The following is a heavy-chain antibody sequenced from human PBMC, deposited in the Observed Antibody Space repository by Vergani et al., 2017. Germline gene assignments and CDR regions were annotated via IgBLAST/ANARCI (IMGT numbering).Heavy chain of an antibody. CDR2: IWYDGINK. Sequence: QVQLVESGGGVVQPGRSLRLSCAASGFTFSSYGMHWVRQAPGKGLEWVAVIWYDGINKYYADSVKGRFTISRDNSKNTLYLQMNSLRAEDTAVYYCARVGLRYCSSTSCYWGWFDPWGQGTLVTVSS. V-gene: IGHV3-33*01. J-gene: IGHJ5*02. CDR3: ARVGLRYCSSTSCYWGWFDP. CDR1: GFTFSSYG. D-gene: IGHD2-2*01.